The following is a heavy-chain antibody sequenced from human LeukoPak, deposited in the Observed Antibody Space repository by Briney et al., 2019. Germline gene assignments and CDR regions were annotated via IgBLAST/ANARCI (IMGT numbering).Heavy chain of an antibody. Sequence: GGSLRLSCAASGFTFSVYDMSWLRQAPGKGLEWLSYISSSGSTIYYTDSVKGRFTISRDNAKNSVYLHMNSLRAEDTALYYCAKWNRQPLVKGWFDTWGQGALVIVSS. CDR2: ISSSGSTI. J-gene: IGHJ5*02. CDR1: GFTFSVYD. V-gene: IGHV3-11*04. CDR3: AKWNRQPLVKGWFDT. D-gene: IGHD6-13*01.